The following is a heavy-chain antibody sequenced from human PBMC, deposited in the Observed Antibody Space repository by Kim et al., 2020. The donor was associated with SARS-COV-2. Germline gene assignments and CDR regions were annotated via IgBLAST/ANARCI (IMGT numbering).Heavy chain of an antibody. Sequence: AESVKGRFTISRDNSKNTLYLQMDSLRAEDTAVYYCAKAPEYSTSSYFDYWGQGTLVTVSS. D-gene: IGHD6-6*01. CDR3: AKAPEYSTSSYFDY. J-gene: IGHJ4*02. V-gene: IGHV3-23*01.